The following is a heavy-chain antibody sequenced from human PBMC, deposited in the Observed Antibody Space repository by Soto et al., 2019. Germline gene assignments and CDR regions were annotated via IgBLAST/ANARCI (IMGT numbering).Heavy chain of an antibody. CDR1: GYTLTELS. CDR2: FDPEDGET. CDR3: ATASGLPGKDSSGYYYFEY. J-gene: IGHJ4*02. D-gene: IGHD3-22*01. Sequence: ASVKVSCKVSGYTLTELSMHWVRQAPGKGLEWMGGFDPEDGETIYAQKFQGRVTMTEDTSTDTAYMELSSLRSEDTAVYYCATASGLPGKDSSGYYYFEYWGQGTLVTVSS. V-gene: IGHV1-24*01.